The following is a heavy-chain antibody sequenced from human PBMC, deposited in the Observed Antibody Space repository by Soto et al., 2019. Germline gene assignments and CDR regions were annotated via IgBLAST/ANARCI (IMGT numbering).Heavy chain of an antibody. D-gene: IGHD3-10*01. V-gene: IGHV3-30-3*01. J-gene: IGHJ4*02. Sequence: QVQLVESGGGVVQPGRSLRLSCAASGFTLSSYAMHWVRQAPGKGLEWVAVMSYDGSNKYYADSVKGRFTISRDNSKNTXYLQMNSLRAEDTSVYYCARTGTVGVGELSGNFDYWGQGTLVTVSS. CDR3: ARTGTVGVGELSGNFDY. CDR2: MSYDGSNK. CDR1: GFTLSSYA.